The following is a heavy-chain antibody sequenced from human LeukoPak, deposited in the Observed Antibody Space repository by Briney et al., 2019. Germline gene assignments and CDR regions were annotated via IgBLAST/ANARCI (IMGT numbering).Heavy chain of an antibody. CDR1: GFTFSSYA. D-gene: IGHD6-19*01. CDR2: ISGGGGST. J-gene: IGHJ3*02. CDR3: ARGYSSGWTTHDI. V-gene: IGHV3-23*01. Sequence: GGSLRLSCAASGFTFSSYAMSWVRQAPGKGLEWVSAISGGGGSTYYADSVKGRFTISRDNSKNTLYLQMNSLRAEDTAVYYCARGYSSGWTTHDIWGQGTMVTVSS.